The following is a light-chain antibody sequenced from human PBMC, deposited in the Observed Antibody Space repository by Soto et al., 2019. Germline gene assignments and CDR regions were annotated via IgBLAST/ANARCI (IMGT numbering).Light chain of an antibody. CDR3: QKYNTYGLT. CDR2: DVS. V-gene: IGKV1-5*01. CDR1: QSINTW. J-gene: IGKJ4*01. Sequence: TQSPSTLSAFVGDRVTITCRASQSINTWLAWYQQKPGKAPKLLIYDVSNLKSGVPSRFSGSGSGTEFTLTISSLQPDDFATYYCQKYNTYGLTFGGGTEVEMK.